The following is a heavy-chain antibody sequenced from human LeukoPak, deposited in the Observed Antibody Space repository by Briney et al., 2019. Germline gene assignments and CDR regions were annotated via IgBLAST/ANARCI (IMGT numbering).Heavy chain of an antibody. J-gene: IGHJ4*02. CDR2: ISGSGGST. V-gene: IGHV3-23*01. D-gene: IGHD3-3*01. CDR3: AKGGFRFLEWLYFDY. CDR1: GFTFSSYA. Sequence: GGSLRLSCAASGFTFSSYAMSWVRQAPGKGLEWVSAISGSGGSTYYADSVKGRFTISRDNSKNTLYLQMNSLRAEDTAVYYCAKGGFRFLEWLYFDYWGQGTLVTVSS.